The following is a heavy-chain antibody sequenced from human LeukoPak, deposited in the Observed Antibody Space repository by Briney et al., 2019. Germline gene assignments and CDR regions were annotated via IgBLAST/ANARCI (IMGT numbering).Heavy chain of an antibody. CDR1: GVTFSGYY. CDR3: ARVDIAAGVNWFDP. V-gene: IGHV4-34*01. D-gene: IGHD6-13*01. CDR2: INHSGST. Sequence: SETLSLTCAVYGVTFSGYYWSWIRQPPGKGLEWIGEINHSGSTNYNPSLKSRVTISVDTSKNQFSLKLSSVTAADTAVYYCARVDIAAGVNWFDPWGQGTLVTVSS. J-gene: IGHJ5*02.